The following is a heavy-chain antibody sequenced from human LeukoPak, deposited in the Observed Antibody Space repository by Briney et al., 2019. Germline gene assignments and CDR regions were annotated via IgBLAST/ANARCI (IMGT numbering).Heavy chain of an antibody. V-gene: IGHV4-34*01. J-gene: IGHJ4*02. CDR3: AREGSSGWSDY. CDR2: INHSGST. D-gene: IGHD6-19*01. Sequence: SETLSLTCAVYGGSFSGYYWSWIRQPPGKGLEWIGEINHSGSTNYNPSLKSRVTISVDTSKNQFSLKLSSVTAADTAVYCCAREGSSGWSDYWGQGTLVTVSS. CDR1: GGSFSGYY.